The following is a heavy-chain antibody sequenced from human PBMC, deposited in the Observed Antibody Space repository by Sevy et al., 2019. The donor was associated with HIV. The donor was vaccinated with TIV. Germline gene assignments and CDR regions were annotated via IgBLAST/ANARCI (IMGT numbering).Heavy chain of an antibody. J-gene: IGHJ3*02. CDR2: INPSGGST. CDR3: ATGGSGYSYGVDAFDI. Sequence: ASVKVSCKASGYTFTSYYMHWVRQAPGQGLEWMGIINPSGGSTSYSQKFQGRVTMTRDTSTSTVYMELSSLRSEDTAVYYCATGGSGYSYGVDAFDIWGQGTMVTVSS. D-gene: IGHD5-18*01. V-gene: IGHV1-46*01. CDR1: GYTFTSYY.